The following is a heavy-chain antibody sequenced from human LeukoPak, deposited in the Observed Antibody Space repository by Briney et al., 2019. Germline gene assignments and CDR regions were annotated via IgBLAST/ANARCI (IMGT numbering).Heavy chain of an antibody. D-gene: IGHD5-24*01. CDR3: ARGRRDGYNSGYYFDY. V-gene: IGHV4-34*01. Sequence: PSETLSLTCAVYGRSFSGYYWSWIRQPPGKGLEWIGEINHSGSTNYNPSLKSRVTISVDTSKNQFSLELSSVTAADTAVYYCARGRRDGYNSGYYFDYWGQGTLVTVSS. CDR2: INHSGST. J-gene: IGHJ4*02. CDR1: GRSFSGYY.